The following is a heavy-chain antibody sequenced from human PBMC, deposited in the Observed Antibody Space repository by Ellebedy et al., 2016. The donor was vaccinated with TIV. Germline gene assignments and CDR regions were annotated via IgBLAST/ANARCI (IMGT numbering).Heavy chain of an antibody. Sequence: GKSLKISCAASGFTFDDHAMHWVRQSPGKGLEWIAGITWNGAFIKYADSVQGRFTISRDNAKNSLFLQMNSLRVDDTAVYYCARRASYGDYAVQVNPWFDPWGQGTLVTVSS. CDR1: GFTFDDHA. CDR2: ITWNGAFI. J-gene: IGHJ5*02. V-gene: IGHV3-9*01. CDR3: ARRASYGDYAVQVNPWFDP. D-gene: IGHD4-17*01.